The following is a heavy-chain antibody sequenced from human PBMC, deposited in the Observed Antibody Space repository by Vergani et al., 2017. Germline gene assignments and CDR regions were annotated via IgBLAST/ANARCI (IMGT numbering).Heavy chain of an antibody. J-gene: IGHJ4*02. CDR1: GYTFTSYY. D-gene: IGHD1-26*01. CDR2: INPSGGST. V-gene: IGHV1-46*01. CDR3: ARDGTGIVGATTKNGAKIFDY. Sequence: QVQLVQSGAEVKKPGASVKVSCKASGYTFTSYYMHWVRQAPGQGLEWMGIINPSGGSTSYAQKFQGRVTMTRDTSTSTVYIELSSLRSEDTAVYYCARDGTGIVGATTKNGAKIFDYWGQGTLVTVSS.